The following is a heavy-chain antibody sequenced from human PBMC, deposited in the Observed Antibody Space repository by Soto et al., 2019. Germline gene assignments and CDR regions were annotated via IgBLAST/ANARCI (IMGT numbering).Heavy chain of an antibody. CDR3: VRSAREGAVAPHWCDL. Sequence: SETLSLTCTVSGASIRSNDYYWSWIRQAPGKGLEWIGYVYYTGSTYYNPSLMSRLTISVDTSKNQFSLKLSSVTAAETAVYYCVRSAREGAVAPHWCDLWGQGTQGTVSS. V-gene: IGHV4-30-4*01. J-gene: IGHJ5*02. CDR1: GASIRSNDYY. CDR2: VYYTGST.